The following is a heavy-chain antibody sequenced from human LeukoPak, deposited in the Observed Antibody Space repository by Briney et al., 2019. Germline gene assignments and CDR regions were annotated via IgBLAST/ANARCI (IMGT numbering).Heavy chain of an antibody. CDR1: GFTFSSYE. CDR3: ATVGGSNRGGY. D-gene: IGHD3-16*01. CDR2: ISSSGSTM. Sequence: GGSLRLSCAVSGFTFSSYEMNWVRQAPGKGLEWVSYISSSGSTMYHADSVKGRFTISRDNAKNSLYLQMNSLRAEDTAVYYCATVGGSNRGGYWGQGTLVTVSS. J-gene: IGHJ4*02. V-gene: IGHV3-48*03.